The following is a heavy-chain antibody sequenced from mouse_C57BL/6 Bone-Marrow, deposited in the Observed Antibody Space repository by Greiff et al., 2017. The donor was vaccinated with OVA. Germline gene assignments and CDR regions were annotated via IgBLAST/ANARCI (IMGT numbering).Heavy chain of an antibody. CDR2: INPNNGGT. Sequence: VQLQQSGPELVKPGASVKISCKASGYTFTDYYMNWVKQSHGKSLEWIGDINPNNGGTSYNQKFKGKATLTVDKSSSTAYMELRSLTSEDSAVYYCARYSLGRGAMDYWGQGTSVTVSS. D-gene: IGHD4-1*01. V-gene: IGHV1-26*01. J-gene: IGHJ4*01. CDR3: ARYSLGRGAMDY. CDR1: GYTFTDYY.